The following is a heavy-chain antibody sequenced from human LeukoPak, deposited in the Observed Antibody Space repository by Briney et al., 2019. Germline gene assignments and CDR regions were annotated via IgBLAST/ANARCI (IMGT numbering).Heavy chain of an antibody. J-gene: IGHJ4*02. D-gene: IGHD3-3*01. CDR2: MNPNSGNT. CDR1: GYTFTSYD. CDR3: ARGRGKTYYDFWSGYWYFDY. Sequence: ASVKVSCKASGYTFTSYDINWVRQATGQGLKWMGWMNPNSGNTGYAQKFQGRVTITRNTSISTAYMELRSLRSEDTAVYYCARGRGKTYYDFWSGYWYFDYWGQGTLVTVSS. V-gene: IGHV1-8*03.